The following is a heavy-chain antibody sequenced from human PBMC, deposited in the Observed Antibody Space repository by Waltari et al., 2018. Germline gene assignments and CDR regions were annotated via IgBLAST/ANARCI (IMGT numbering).Heavy chain of an antibody. V-gene: IGHV4-59*01. Sequence: QVQLQESGPGLVKPSETLSLTCTVSGGSISSSYWSWIRQPPGKGLEWIGYIYYSGSTNYNPSLKSRVTISVDTSKNQFSLKLSSVTAADTAVYYCARRDYYGWFDPWGQGTLVTVSS. CDR1: GGSISSSY. D-gene: IGHD3-10*01. CDR2: IYYSGST. J-gene: IGHJ5*02. CDR3: ARRDYYGWFDP.